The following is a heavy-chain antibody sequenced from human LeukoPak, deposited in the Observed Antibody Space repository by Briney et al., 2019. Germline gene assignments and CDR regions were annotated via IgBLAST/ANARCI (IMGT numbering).Heavy chain of an antibody. CDR3: ARGAAAGPDY. Sequence: SGGSLRLSCEASGFIFSTYNMAWVRQAPGKGLEWVSSISTTSTYTYYADSMKGRFAISRDNAKNSLYLHMNSLRADDTSVYYCARGAAAGPDYWGQGTLVTVSS. V-gene: IGHV3-21*01. J-gene: IGHJ4*02. CDR2: ISTTSTYT. D-gene: IGHD6-25*01. CDR1: GFIFSTYN.